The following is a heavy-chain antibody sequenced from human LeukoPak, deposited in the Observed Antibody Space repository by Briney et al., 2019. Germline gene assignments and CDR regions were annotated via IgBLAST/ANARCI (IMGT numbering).Heavy chain of an antibody. V-gene: IGHV3-23*01. D-gene: IGHD3-16*01. J-gene: IGHJ4*02. Sequence: GGSLRLSCAASGFTFSSYAMSWVRQAPGKGLEWVSAISGSGGSTYYADSVKGRFTISRDNSKNTLYLQMNSLRAEDTAVYYCARDPMGSPYYFDYWGQGTLVTVSS. CDR2: ISGSGGST. CDR3: ARDPMGSPYYFDY. CDR1: GFTFSSYA.